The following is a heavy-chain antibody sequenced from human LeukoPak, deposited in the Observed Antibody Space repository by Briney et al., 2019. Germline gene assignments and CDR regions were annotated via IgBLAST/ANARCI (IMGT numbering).Heavy chain of an antibody. D-gene: IGHD6-19*01. CDR3: ARRRAILYSSGWYPTGPQYFDY. J-gene: IGHJ4*02. Sequence: SETLSLTCAVYGGSFSGYYWSWIRQPPGKGLEWIGEINHSGSTNYNPSPKSRVTISVDTSKNQFSLKLSSVTAADTAVYYCARRRAILYSSGWYPTGPQYFDYWGQGTLVTVSS. CDR1: GGSFSGYY. CDR2: INHSGST. V-gene: IGHV4-34*01.